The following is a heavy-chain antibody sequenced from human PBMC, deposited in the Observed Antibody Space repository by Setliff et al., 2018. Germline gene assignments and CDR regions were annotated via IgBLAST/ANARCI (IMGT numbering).Heavy chain of an antibody. CDR1: GGTFSSYA. CDR2: IIPILGIA. D-gene: IGHD2-21*02. Sequence: SVKVSCKASGGTFSSYAISWVRQAPGQGLEWMGGIIPILGIANYAQKFQGRVTITADKSTSTAYMELSSLRSEDTAVYYCARAVAPRDNYYYIDVWGKGTTVTVSS. V-gene: IGHV1-69*10. J-gene: IGHJ6*03. CDR3: ARAVAPRDNYYYIDV.